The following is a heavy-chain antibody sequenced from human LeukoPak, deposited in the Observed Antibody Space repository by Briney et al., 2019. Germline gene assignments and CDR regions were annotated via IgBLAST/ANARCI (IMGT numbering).Heavy chain of an antibody. J-gene: IGHJ4*02. D-gene: IGHD1-26*01. CDR1: GFTFSDYY. CDR3: ASGAPQPVRDY. V-gene: IGHV3-11*01. CDR2: ISSSGSTI. Sequence: GGSLRLSCAASGFTFSDYYMSWIRQAPGKGLEWVSYISSSGSTIYYADSVKGRFTISRDNAKNSLYLQMNGLRAEDTAVYYCASGAPQPVRDYWGQGTLVTVSS.